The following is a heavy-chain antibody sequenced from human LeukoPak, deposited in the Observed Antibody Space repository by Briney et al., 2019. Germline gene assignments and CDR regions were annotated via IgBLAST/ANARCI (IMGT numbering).Heavy chain of an antibody. J-gene: IGHJ4*02. CDR3: ARDVGVWFGESHFDY. D-gene: IGHD3-10*01. CDR2: ISYDGSNK. Sequence: GRSLRLSCAASGFTFSSYAMHWVRQAPGKGLEWVGVISYDGSNKYYADSVKGRFTISRDNSKNTLYLQMNSLRAEDTAVYYCARDVGVWFGESHFDYWGQGTLVTVSS. V-gene: IGHV3-30*04. CDR1: GFTFSSYA.